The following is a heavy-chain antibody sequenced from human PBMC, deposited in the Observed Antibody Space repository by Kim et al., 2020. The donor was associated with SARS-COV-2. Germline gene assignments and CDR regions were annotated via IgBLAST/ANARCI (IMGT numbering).Heavy chain of an antibody. D-gene: IGHD3-22*01. CDR2: ISSSGSTI. V-gene: IGHV3-11*01. Sequence: GGSLRLSCAASGFTFSDYYMSWIRQAPGKGLEWVSYISSSGSTIYYADSVKGRFTISRDNAKNSLYLQMNSRRAEDTAVYYCARDATYYYDSSGYFGYWGQGTLVTVSS. J-gene: IGHJ4*02. CDR1: GFTFSDYY. CDR3: ARDATYYYDSSGYFGY.